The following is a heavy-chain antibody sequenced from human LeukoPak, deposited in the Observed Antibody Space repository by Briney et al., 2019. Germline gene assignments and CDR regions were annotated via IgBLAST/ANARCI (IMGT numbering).Heavy chain of an antibody. D-gene: IGHD3-22*01. V-gene: IGHV3-23*01. J-gene: IGHJ3*02. CDR2: ISASGGST. CDR1: GFTFNSFH. CDR3: AKGFYDNSASGVFDI. Sequence: PGGSLTLPCAASGFTFNSFHTRWARQAPGKGREWVSGISASGGSTFHAVCVERRLTLSRDNSKNTLYLQMNSLRAEDTAVYYCAKGFYDNSASGVFDIWGQGTMVTVSS.